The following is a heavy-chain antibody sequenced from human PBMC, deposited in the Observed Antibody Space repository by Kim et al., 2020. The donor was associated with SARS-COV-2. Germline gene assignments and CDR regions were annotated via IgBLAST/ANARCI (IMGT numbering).Heavy chain of an antibody. CDR1: SGSVNRGTFY. D-gene: IGHD3-10*01. CDR3: ARSLYYGSESFYFDS. V-gene: IGHV4-61*01. Sequence: SETLSLTCSVSSGSVNRGTFYWSWLRQPPGKGLEWIGYIFHNGSTTYNPSLKSRVTISIDTSKNQFSQKLTSVTAADTAVYYCARSLYYGSESFYFDSWGQGTLATVSS. J-gene: IGHJ4*02. CDR2: IFHNGST.